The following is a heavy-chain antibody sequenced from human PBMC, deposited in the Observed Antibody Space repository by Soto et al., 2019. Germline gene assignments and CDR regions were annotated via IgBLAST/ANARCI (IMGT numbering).Heavy chain of an antibody. Sequence: PGGSLRLSCAASGFTFSSYSMNWVRQAPGKGLEWVSSISSSSSYIYYADSVKGRFTISRDNAKNSLYLQMNSLRAEDTAVYYCARARIAAAGTNWFDPWGQGTLVTVSS. CDR1: GFTFSSYS. CDR2: ISSSSSYI. J-gene: IGHJ5*02. V-gene: IGHV3-21*01. CDR3: ARARIAAAGTNWFDP. D-gene: IGHD6-13*01.